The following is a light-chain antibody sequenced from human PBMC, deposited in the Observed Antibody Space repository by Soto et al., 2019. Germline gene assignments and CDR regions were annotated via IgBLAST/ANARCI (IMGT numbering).Light chain of an antibody. Sequence: QSVLTQPPSVSAAPGQRVTISCSGSTSSIGRNYVAWYQQLPGAAPKLLISNNDERPSGLPDRFSGSKSGTSATLDITGLQTGDEADYYCPTWDDSLNYGLFGGGTKLTVL. CDR2: NND. J-gene: IGLJ3*02. V-gene: IGLV1-51*01. CDR3: PTWDDSLNYGL. CDR1: TSSIGRNY.